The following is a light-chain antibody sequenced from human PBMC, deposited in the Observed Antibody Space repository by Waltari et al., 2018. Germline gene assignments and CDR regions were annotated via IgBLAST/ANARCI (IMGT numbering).Light chain of an antibody. CDR3: QQTSTFPVT. CDR1: QGISNW. V-gene: IGKV1-12*01. Sequence: DIQMTQSPSSVSASVGDRVTITCRASQGISNWLAWYQQKPGKAPNLLVYSASNLQSGVPSRFSGSGSGTDFTLTISSLQPEDFATYYCQQTSTFPVTFGGGTDVEF. CDR2: SAS. J-gene: IGKJ4*01.